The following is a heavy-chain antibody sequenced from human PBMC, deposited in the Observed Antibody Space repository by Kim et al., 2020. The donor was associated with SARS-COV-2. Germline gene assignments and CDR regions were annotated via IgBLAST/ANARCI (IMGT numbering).Heavy chain of an antibody. CDR2: INSDGSST. CDR3: ARGQYYYGSGSQNYYGMDV. J-gene: IGHJ6*02. Sequence: GGSLRLSCAASGFTFSSYWMHWVRQAPGKGLVWVSRINSDGSSTSYADSVKGRFTISRDNAKNTLYLQMNSLRAEDTAVYYCARGQYYYGSGSQNYYGMDVWGQGTTVTVSS. V-gene: IGHV3-74*01. CDR1: GFTFSSYW. D-gene: IGHD3-10*01.